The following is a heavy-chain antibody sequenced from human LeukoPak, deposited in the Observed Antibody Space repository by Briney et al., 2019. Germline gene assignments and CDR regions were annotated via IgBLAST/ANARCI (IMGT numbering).Heavy chain of an antibody. V-gene: IGHV3-30-3*01. Sequence: GGSLRLSCAASGFTFSSYAMHWVRQAPGKGLEWEAVISYDGSNKYYADSVKGRFTISRDNSKNTLYLQMNSLRAEDTAVYYCARDRHQFFDYWGQGTLVTVSS. CDR2: ISYDGSNK. D-gene: IGHD6-6*01. CDR1: GFTFSSYA. J-gene: IGHJ4*02. CDR3: ARDRHQFFDY.